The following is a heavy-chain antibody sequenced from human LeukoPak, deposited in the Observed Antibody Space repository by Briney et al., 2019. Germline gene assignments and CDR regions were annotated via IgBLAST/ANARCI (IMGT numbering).Heavy chain of an antibody. V-gene: IGHV3-53*01. Sequence: GRSLRLSCAASGFTVSSNYMSWVRQAPGKGLEWVSVIYSGGSTYYADSVKGRFTISRDNSKNTLYLQMNSLRAEDTAVYYCARFIIVATIRYFDYWGQGTLVTVPS. CDR2: IYSGGST. J-gene: IGHJ4*02. CDR1: GFTVSSNY. D-gene: IGHD5-12*01. CDR3: ARFIIVATIRYFDY.